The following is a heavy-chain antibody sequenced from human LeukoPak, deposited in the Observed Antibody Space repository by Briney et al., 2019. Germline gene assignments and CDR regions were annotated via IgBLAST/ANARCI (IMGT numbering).Heavy chain of an antibody. D-gene: IGHD6-13*01. V-gene: IGHV4-59*01. CDR3: ASGEYSSSWYYFDY. Sequence: ASESLSLTCTVSGGSISSYYWSWIRQPPGKGLEWVGSIYYSGSNNYNPSLKSRVTISVGPSKNQFSLKLSSVTAADTAGYYCASGEYSSSWYYFDYGGQGTLVTVS. J-gene: IGHJ4*02. CDR1: GGSISSYY. CDR2: IYYSGSN.